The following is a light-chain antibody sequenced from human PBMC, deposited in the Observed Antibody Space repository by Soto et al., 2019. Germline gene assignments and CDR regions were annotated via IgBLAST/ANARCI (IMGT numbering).Light chain of an antibody. J-gene: IGLJ3*02. CDR3: SSYTSSSTPGV. Sequence: QSALTQPASVSGSPGQSITISCTGTSSDVGGYNYVSWYQQHPGKAPKLMIYDVSNRPSGVSNRFSGSKSGSTASLTISGLQAEDEADYYCSSYTSSSTPGVFGGGTQLTVL. V-gene: IGLV2-14*01. CDR2: DVS. CDR1: SSDVGGYNY.